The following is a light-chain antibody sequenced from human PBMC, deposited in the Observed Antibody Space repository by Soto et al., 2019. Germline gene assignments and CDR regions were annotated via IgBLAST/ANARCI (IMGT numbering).Light chain of an antibody. Sequence: EIVLTQSPGTLSLSPGERATLSCRASQSVSSYLAWYQQKPGQAPRLLIYDASNRATGIPARFSGSGSGTDFTLTISSLQSEDFAVYYCQQYHIWPPWTSGQGTKVDIK. CDR3: QQYHIWPPWT. V-gene: IGKV3-11*01. J-gene: IGKJ1*01. CDR1: QSVSSY. CDR2: DAS.